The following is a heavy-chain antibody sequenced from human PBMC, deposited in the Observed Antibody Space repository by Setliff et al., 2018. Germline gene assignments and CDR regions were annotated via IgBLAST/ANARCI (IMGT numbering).Heavy chain of an antibody. CDR1: GGSFRGFY. D-gene: IGHD2-8*02. CDR3: ARQIRPGIALTGGLDY. CDR2: INHSGSS. J-gene: IGHJ4*02. V-gene: IGHV4-34*01. Sequence: SETLSLTCAVYGGSFRGFYWTWIRQPPGKGLEWIGEINHSGSSVYNPSLESRVSISVDTSKNQISLNLNSVTVADTAVYYCARQIRPGIALTGGLDYWGQGALVTSPQ.